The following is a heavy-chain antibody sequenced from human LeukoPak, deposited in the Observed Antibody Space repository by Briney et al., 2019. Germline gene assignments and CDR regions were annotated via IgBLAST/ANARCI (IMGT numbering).Heavy chain of an antibody. CDR1: GGSISSYY. CDR2: IYTSGGT. CDR3: ARNYYYYYYMDV. Sequence: SETLSLTCTVSGGSISSYYWSWIRQPPGKGLEWIGYIYTSGGTNYNPSLKSRVTISVDTSKNQFSLKLSSVTAADTAVYYCARNYYYYYYMDVWGKGTTVTVSS. J-gene: IGHJ6*03. V-gene: IGHV4-4*09.